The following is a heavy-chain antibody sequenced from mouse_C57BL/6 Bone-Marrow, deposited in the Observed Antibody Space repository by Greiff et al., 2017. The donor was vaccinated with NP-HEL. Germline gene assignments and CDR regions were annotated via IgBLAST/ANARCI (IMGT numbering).Heavy chain of an antibody. V-gene: IGHV5-6*01. CDR3: AGQPLYDGYLYYAMDY. J-gene: IGHJ4*01. CDR2: INSGGRYT. CDR1: GFTFSTYG. D-gene: IGHD2-3*01. Sequence: EVKVVESGGDLVKPGGSLKLSCAASGFTFSTYGMSWVLQTPDKRLEWVATINSGGRYTYYPDSVKGRFTISRDNAKNTLYLQMSSLKSGDTAMYYCAGQPLYDGYLYYAMDYWGQGTSVTVSS.